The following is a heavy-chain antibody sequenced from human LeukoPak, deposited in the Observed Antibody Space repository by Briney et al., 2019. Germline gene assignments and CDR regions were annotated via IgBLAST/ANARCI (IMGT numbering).Heavy chain of an antibody. Sequence: GGSLRLSCAASGFTFSSYGMHWVRQAPGKGLEWVAVIWYDGSNKYYADSVKGRFTISRDNSKNTLYLQRNSLRAEDTAVYYCARAPDSSGWYFGGYWGQGTLVTVSS. J-gene: IGHJ4*02. V-gene: IGHV3-33*01. CDR2: IWYDGSNK. CDR1: GFTFSSYG. CDR3: ARAPDSSGWYFGGY. D-gene: IGHD6-19*01.